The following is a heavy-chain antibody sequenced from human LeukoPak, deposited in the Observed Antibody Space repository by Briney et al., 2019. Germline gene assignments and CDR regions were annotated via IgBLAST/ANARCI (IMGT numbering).Heavy chain of an antibody. V-gene: IGHV4-59*01. CDR3: AREYCSCGSCYPNWFDP. D-gene: IGHD2-15*01. J-gene: IGHJ5*02. Sequence: SETLSLTCTVSEGSISSYYWSWIRQSPGKGLEWIGYLYNSGSTNYNPSLKSRVTISVDTSKNQFSLKLSSVTAADTAIYYCAREYCSCGSCYPNWFDPWGLGTQVTVSS. CDR1: EGSISSYY. CDR2: LYNSGST.